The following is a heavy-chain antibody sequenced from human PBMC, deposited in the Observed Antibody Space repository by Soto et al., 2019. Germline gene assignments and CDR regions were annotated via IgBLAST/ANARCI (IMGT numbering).Heavy chain of an antibody. Sequence: QVQLVQSGAEVKKPGASVKVSCKASGYIFTSYGISWVRQAPGQGLEWVGWISGFNGNTNYAQKLQGRVTMTTDTATSIAYMELRSLRSDDTAVYYCSRDSAAVYDSGSGSGTYFDLWGRGSLVTVSS. V-gene: IGHV1-18*01. D-gene: IGHD3-10*01. CDR1: GYIFTSYG. CDR3: SRDSAAVYDSGSGSGTYFDL. J-gene: IGHJ2*01. CDR2: ISGFNGNT.